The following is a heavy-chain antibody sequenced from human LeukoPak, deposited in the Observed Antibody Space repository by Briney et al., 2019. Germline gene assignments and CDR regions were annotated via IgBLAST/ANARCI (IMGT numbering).Heavy chain of an antibody. V-gene: IGHV1-69*05. D-gene: IGHD3-10*01. CDR3: ARVPMVRGVKRYYYYYMDV. J-gene: IGHJ6*03. Sequence: SVKVSCKASGGTFSSYAISWVRQAPGQGLEWMVRIIPIFGTANYAQKFQGRVTITTDESTSTAYMELSSLRSEDTAVYYCARVPMVRGVKRYYYYYMDVWGKGTTVTVSS. CDR2: IIPIFGTA. CDR1: GGTFSSYA.